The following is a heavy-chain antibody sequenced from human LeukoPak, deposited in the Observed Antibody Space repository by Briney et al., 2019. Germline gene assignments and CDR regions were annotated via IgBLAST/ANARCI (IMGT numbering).Heavy chain of an antibody. V-gene: IGHV3-23*01. CDR1: GISLSNYA. Sequence: PGGSLRLSCVVSGISLSNYAMTWVRQAPGKGLEWVSYISERGGSTTYADSVKGRFTISRDTSLNTLYLQMSSLRAEDTAVYYCARGYWEWELQYFDYWGQGTLVTVSS. CDR2: ISERGGST. J-gene: IGHJ4*02. D-gene: IGHD1-26*01. CDR3: ARGYWEWELQYFDY.